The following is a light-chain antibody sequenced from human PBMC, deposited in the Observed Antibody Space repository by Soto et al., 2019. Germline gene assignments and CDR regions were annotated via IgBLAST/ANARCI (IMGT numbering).Light chain of an antibody. CDR1: RSVRSN. Sequence: EILMTQSPATLSVSPGDIVTLSCRAGRSVRSNSAWYQQKPGQAPRLLIYGASIRATGIPARFSGSGYGTEFTLTISSLQSEDFAIYYCHQYNTWPLTFGGGTKVDIK. CDR2: GAS. CDR3: HQYNTWPLT. J-gene: IGKJ4*01. V-gene: IGKV3-15*01.